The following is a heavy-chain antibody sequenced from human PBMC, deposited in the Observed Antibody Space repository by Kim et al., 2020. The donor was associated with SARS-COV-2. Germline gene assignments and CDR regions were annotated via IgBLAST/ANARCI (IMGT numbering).Heavy chain of an antibody. CDR3: TRDRFGGSSWFDY. D-gene: IGHD6-13*01. CDR2: IRSKAYGGTT. J-gene: IGHJ4*02. V-gene: IGHV3-49*03. CDR1: GFTFGDYA. Sequence: GGSLRLSCTASGFTFGDYAMSWFRQAPGKGLEWVGFIRSKAYGGTTEYAASVKGRFTISRDDSKSIAYLQMNSLKTEDTAVYYCTRDRFGGSSWFDYWGQGTLVTVSS.